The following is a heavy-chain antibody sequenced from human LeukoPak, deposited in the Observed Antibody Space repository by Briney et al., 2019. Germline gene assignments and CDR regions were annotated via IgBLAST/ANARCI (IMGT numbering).Heavy chain of an antibody. D-gene: IGHD6-19*01. V-gene: IGHV1-69*05. Sequence: SVKVSCKASGGTFSSYAISWVRQAPGQGLEWMGGIIPIFGTANYAQKFQGRVTITTDESTSTAYMELSSLRSEDTAVYYCASYSHPLSRGWTGVDYWGQGTLVTVSS. CDR3: ASYSHPLSRGWTGVDY. CDR2: IIPIFGTA. CDR1: GGTFSSYA. J-gene: IGHJ4*02.